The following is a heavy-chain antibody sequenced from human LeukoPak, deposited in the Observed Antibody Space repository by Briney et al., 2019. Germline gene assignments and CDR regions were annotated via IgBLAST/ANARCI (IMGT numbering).Heavy chain of an antibody. CDR1: GGSINSYY. D-gene: IGHD3-22*01. Sequence: SETLSLTCTVSGGSINSYYWSWIRQPPGKGLEWIGYIYYSGSTNYNPSLKSRVTISVDTSKNQFSLKLSSVTAADMAVYYCARKGRTADRTLRAFDIWGQGTMVTVSS. V-gene: IGHV4-59*01. CDR2: IYYSGST. CDR3: ARKGRTADRTLRAFDI. J-gene: IGHJ3*02.